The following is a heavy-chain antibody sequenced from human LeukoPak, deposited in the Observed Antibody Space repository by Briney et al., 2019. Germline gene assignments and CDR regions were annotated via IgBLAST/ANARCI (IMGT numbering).Heavy chain of an antibody. D-gene: IGHD3-16*01. Sequence: SETLSLTCAVYGGSFSGYYWSWIRQPPGKGLEWIGEINHSGSTNYNPSLKSRVTISVDTSKNQFSLKLSSVTAADTAVYYCARRGYYYYYYMDVWGKGTTVTVSS. CDR3: ARRGYYYYYYMDV. CDR2: INHSGST. J-gene: IGHJ6*03. CDR1: GGSFSGYY. V-gene: IGHV4-34*01.